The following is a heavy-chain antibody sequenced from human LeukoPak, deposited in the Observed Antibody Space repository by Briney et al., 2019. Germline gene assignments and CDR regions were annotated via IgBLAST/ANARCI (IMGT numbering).Heavy chain of an antibody. V-gene: IGHV3-30-3*01. D-gene: IGHD5-24*01. CDR2: ISYDGSNK. CDR3: ARGRWPYPSMDV. CDR1: GFTFSSYA. J-gene: IGHJ6*02. Sequence: GGSLRLSCAASGFTFSSYAMHWVRQAPGKGREWVAVISYDGSNKYYADSVKGRFTISRDNSKNTLYLQMNSHLTEDTAVYYCARGRWPYPSMDVWGQGTTVTVSS.